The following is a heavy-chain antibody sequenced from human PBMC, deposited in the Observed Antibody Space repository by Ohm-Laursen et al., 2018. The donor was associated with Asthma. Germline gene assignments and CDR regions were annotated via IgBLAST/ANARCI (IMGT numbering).Heavy chain of an antibody. CDR3: ASQPYDSSGYYFAY. J-gene: IGHJ4*02. Sequence: SLRLSCAASGFTFDDYAMHWVRQAPGKGLEWVSGISWNSGSIGYADSVKGRFTISRDNAKNSLYLQMNSLRAEDTAVYYCASQPYDSSGYYFAYWGQGTLVTVSS. CDR1: GFTFDDYA. D-gene: IGHD3-22*01. CDR2: ISWNSGSI. V-gene: IGHV3-9*01.